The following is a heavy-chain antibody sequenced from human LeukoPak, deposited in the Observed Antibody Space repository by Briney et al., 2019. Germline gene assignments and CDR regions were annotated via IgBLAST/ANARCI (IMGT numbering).Heavy chain of an antibody. CDR3: ARVPKSLNYYDSSGYPYYFDY. CDR2: IKQDGSEK. J-gene: IGHJ4*02. D-gene: IGHD3-22*01. Sequence: GGSLRLSCAASGFTFSSYWMSWVRQAPGKGLEWVANIKQDGSEKYYVDSVKGRFTISRDNAKNSLYLQMNSLRAEDTAIYYCARVPKSLNYYDSSGYPYYFDYWSQGTLVTVSS. CDR1: GFTFSSYW. V-gene: IGHV3-7*01.